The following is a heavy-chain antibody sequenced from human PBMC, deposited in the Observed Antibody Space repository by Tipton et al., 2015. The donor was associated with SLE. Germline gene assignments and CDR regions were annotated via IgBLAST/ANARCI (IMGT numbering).Heavy chain of an antibody. J-gene: IGHJ6*03. Sequence: LRLSCAVYGGSFSGYYWSWIRQPPGKGLEWIGYIYYSGSTNYNPSLKSRVTISVDTSKNQFSLKLSSVTAADTAVYYCARGISSGFLGYYSYMDVWGKGTTVTVSS. D-gene: IGHD6-19*01. CDR1: GGSFSGYY. V-gene: IGHV4-59*01. CDR2: IYYSGST. CDR3: ARGISSGFLGYYSYMDV.